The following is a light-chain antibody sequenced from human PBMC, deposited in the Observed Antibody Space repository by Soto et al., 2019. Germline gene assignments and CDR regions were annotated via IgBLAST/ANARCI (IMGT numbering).Light chain of an antibody. V-gene: IGLV1-47*01. CDR2: RNN. CDR1: ISNIGSNF. J-gene: IGLJ2*01. CDR3: AAWDDSLSGVV. Sequence: QSVLTQPPSASGTPGQRVTISCSGSISNIGSNFIYWYQQFPGTAPKLLIFRNNERPSGVPDRFSGSKSGNSASLAISGLRSEDEADYHCAAWDDSLSGVVFGGGTKFTVL.